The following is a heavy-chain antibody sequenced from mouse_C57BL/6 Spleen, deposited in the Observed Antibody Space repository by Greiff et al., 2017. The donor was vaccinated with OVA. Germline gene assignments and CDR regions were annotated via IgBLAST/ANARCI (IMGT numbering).Heavy chain of an antibody. V-gene: IGHV1-42*01. J-gene: IGHJ3*01. CDR2: INPSTGGT. D-gene: IGHD1-1*01. CDR1: GYSFTGYY. CDR3: ARSGSSFFAY. Sequence: EVQLQQSGPELVKPGASVKISCKASGYSFTGYYMNWVKQSPEKSLEWIGEINPSTGGTTYNQKFKAKATLTVDKSSSTAYMQLKSLTSEDSAVYYGARSGSSFFAYWGQGTLVTVSA.